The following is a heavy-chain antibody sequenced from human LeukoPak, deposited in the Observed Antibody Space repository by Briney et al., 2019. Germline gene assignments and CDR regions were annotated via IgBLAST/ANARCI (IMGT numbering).Heavy chain of an antibody. J-gene: IGHJ4*02. CDR3: ARVCDDSSGCLDY. CDR2: IYYSGCT. Sequence: PSETLSLTCTVSGGSISGYYWSWIRQPPGKGLEWIGYIYYSGCTNYNPSLKSRVTISVDTSKNQFSLKLSSVTAADTAVYYCARVCDDSSGCLDYWGQGTLVTVSS. V-gene: IGHV4-59*01. CDR1: GGSISGYY. D-gene: IGHD3-22*01.